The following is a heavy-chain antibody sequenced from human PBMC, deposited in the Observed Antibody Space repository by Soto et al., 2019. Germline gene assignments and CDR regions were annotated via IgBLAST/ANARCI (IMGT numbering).Heavy chain of an antibody. V-gene: IGHV3-9*01. D-gene: IGHD4-17*01. CDR2: ISWNSGSI. J-gene: IGHJ6*03. CDR1: GFTLDDYA. Sequence: GGSLRLSWAASGFTLDDYAMHWVRQAPGKGLEWVSGISWNSGSIGYAVSVKGRFTISRDNAKNALYLQINSLRAEDTALYYCAKEGTTVTKYYYYYMDVWGKGTTVTVSS. CDR3: AKEGTTVTKYYYYYMDV.